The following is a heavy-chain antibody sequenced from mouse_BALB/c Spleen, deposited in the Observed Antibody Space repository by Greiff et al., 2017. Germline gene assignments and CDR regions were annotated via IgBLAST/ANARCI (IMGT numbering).Heavy chain of an antibody. CDR2: ISNGGGST. CDR1: GFTFSSYT. V-gene: IGHV5-12-2*01. CDR3: ARQGYGNYVVYAMDY. Sequence: EVNVVESGGGLVQPGGSLKLSCAASGFTFSSYTMSWVRQTPEKRLEWVAYISNGGGSTYYPDTVKGRFTISRDNAKNTLYLQMSSLKSEDTAMYYCARQGYGNYVVYAMDYWGQGTSVTVSS. D-gene: IGHD2-10*02. J-gene: IGHJ4*01.